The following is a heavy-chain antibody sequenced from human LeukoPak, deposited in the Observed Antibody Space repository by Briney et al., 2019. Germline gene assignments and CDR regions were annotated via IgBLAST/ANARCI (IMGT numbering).Heavy chain of an antibody. CDR3: ARAVGSSSINPFYY. Sequence: KPSETLSLTCAVYGGSFSGYYWSWIRQPPGKGLEWIGEINHSGSTNYNPSLKSRVTISVDTSKNQFSLKLSSVTAADTAVYYCARAVGSSSINPFYYWGQGTLVTVSS. V-gene: IGHV4-34*01. CDR1: GGSFSGYY. CDR2: INHSGST. D-gene: IGHD6-6*01. J-gene: IGHJ4*02.